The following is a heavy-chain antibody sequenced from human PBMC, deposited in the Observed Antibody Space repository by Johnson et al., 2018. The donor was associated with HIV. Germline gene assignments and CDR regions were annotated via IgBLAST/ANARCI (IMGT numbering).Heavy chain of an antibody. CDR2: ISYDGSNE. CDR3: ARVLGARGPGAVDI. CDR1: GFTFSSYA. V-gene: IGHV3-30*04. J-gene: IGHJ3*02. Sequence: QVQLVESGGGLVQPGRSLRLSCAASGFTFSSYAMHWVRQAPGKGLEWVAVISYDGSNEYYADSVKGRFTISRDNSKNTLYLQKSSLRTEDTAVYNCARVLGARGPGAVDIWGRGTMVIVSS.